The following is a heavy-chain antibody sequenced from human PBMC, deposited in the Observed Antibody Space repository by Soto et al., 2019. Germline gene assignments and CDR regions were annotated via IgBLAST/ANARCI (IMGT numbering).Heavy chain of an antibody. D-gene: IGHD1-1*01. CDR1: GFTFNSFA. Sequence: HPGGSLRLSCVASGFTFNSFAMSWVRQAPGKGLEWVSAISGRGAGTYYADSVKGRFTNSRDNSKNTLYLQMNSLRAEDTAVYYCANLGTEGDWTFYYWGQGTLVTVSS. CDR2: ISGRGAGT. V-gene: IGHV3-23*01. CDR3: ANLGTEGDWTFYY. J-gene: IGHJ4*02.